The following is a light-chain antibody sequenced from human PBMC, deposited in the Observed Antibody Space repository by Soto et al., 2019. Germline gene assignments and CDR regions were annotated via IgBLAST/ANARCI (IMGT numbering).Light chain of an antibody. CDR2: GAS. CDR1: QSVSTNS. Sequence: EIVLTQSPDTLSLSPGERATLSCRANQSVSTNSLAWYQQRPGQAPRPLIYGASSRATGTPDRFSGSGSGTDFTLIISRMETQDFVVYYRQKYGSSVLTFVGRTKLDIK. V-gene: IGKV3-20*01. J-gene: IGKJ4*01. CDR3: QKYGSSVLT.